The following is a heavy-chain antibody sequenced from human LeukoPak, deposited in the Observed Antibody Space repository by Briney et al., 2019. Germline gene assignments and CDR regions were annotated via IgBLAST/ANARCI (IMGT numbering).Heavy chain of an antibody. CDR1: GGSISSYY. V-gene: IGHV4-59*01. D-gene: IGHD3-22*01. CDR2: IYYSGST. Sequence: SETLSLTCTVSGGSISSYYWSWIRQPPGKGLEWIGYIYYSGSTNYNPSLKSRVTISVDTSKNQFSLKLSSVTAADTAVYYCARVWNYDSSGYHGNYYFDYWGQGTLVTVSS. J-gene: IGHJ4*02. CDR3: ARVWNYDSSGYHGNYYFDY.